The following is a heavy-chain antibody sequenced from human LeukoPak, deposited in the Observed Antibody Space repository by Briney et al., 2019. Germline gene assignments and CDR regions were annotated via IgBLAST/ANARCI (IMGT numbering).Heavy chain of an antibody. D-gene: IGHD4-17*01. CDR2: IYYSGST. V-gene: IGHV4-39*01. CDR3: ASMTTVTSNSNYYYGMDV. J-gene: IGHJ6*02. CDR1: GGSISSSSRY. Sequence: SETLSLTCTVSGGSISSSSRYWGWIRQPPGKGLEWIGSIYYSGSTDYNPSLKSRVTISVDTSRNQFSLKLSSVTAADTAVYYCASMTTVTSNSNYYYGMDVWGRGTTVTVSS.